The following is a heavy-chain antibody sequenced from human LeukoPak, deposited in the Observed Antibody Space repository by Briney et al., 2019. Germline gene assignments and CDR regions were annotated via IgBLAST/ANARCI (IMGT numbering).Heavy chain of an antibody. CDR1: GFTVTNAW. Sequence: GGSLRLSCAASGFTVTNAWMSWVREAPGKGLEWVGRIKSQIGGGTRDYAAPVKGRFTISKDDSTNTLYLQMNGLKTDDTAVYYCTTGDWTAGNWGQGTLVTVSS. D-gene: IGHD3/OR15-3a*01. CDR2: IKSQIGGGTR. CDR3: TTGDWTAGN. J-gene: IGHJ4*02. V-gene: IGHV3-15*01.